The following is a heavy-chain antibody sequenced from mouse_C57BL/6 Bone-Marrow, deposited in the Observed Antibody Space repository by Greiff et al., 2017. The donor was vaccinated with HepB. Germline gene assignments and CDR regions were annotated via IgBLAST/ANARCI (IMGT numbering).Heavy chain of an antibody. CDR3: ARRVPRGAMDY. CDR1: GYTFTSYG. V-gene: IGHV1-81*01. D-gene: IGHD2-14*01. J-gene: IGHJ4*01. Sequence: QVHVKQSGAELARPGASVKLSCTASGYTFTSYGISWVKQRTGQGLEWIGEIYPRSGNTYYNEKFKGKATLTADKSSSTAYMELRSLTSEDSAVYFCARRVPRGAMDYWGQGTSVTVSS. CDR2: IYPRSGNT.